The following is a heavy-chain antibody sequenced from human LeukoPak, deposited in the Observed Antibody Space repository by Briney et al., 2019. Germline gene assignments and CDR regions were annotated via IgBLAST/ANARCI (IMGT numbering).Heavy chain of an antibody. CDR1: GYTFTGDY. CDR3: ARGYDCSSTSCYADFDY. J-gene: IGHJ4*02. D-gene: IGHD2-2*01. CDR2: IILNSGGT. V-gene: IGHV1-2*04. Sequence: PWGSAKVSCKAPGYTFTGDYMHWGRQGPGQGLEWMGWIILNSGGTNNAQTFQGWVTMTRDTSISTAYMDLSRLRSDVTAVYSWARGYDCSSTSCYADFDYWGQGTLVTVSS.